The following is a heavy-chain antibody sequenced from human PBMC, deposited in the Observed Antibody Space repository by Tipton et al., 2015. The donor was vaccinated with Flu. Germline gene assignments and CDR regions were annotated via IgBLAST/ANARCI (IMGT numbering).Heavy chain of an antibody. D-gene: IGHD5-12*01. CDR3: ASGYSGYDLLY. CDR1: GYTFTSYD. J-gene: IGHJ4*02. CDR2: MNPNNGDT. Sequence: QLVQSGAGVKKPGASVKVSCKASGYTFTSYDINWVRQATGQGLEWLGWMNPNNGDTSYAQKFQGRVTMTRSTSISTAYMELNSLRSEDTAVYYCASGYSGYDLLYWGQGTLVTVSS. V-gene: IGHV1-8*01.